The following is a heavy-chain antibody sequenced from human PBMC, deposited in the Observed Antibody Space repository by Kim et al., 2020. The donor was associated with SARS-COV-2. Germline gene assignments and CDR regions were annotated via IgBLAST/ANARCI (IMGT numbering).Heavy chain of an antibody. CDR3: ARGYSRSSGTFPY. Sequence: GESLKISCKGSGFTFTGYWISWVRQMPGKGLEWMGRIDPSDSHTNYNPSFQGRVTISADKSVTTAYLQWSSLKASDTAIYYCARGYSRSSGTFPYWGQGT. V-gene: IGHV5-10-1*01. D-gene: IGHD6-6*01. CDR2: IDPSDSHT. CDR1: GFTFTGYW. J-gene: IGHJ4*02.